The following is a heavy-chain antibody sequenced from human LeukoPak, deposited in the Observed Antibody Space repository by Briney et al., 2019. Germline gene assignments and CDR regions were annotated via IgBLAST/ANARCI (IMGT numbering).Heavy chain of an antibody. J-gene: IGHJ4*02. D-gene: IGHD3-3*01. CDR3: ARGSGNDFWSGYYN. Sequence: SVKVSCKASGGTFSSYAISWVRQAPGQGLEWMGRIIPILGIANYAQKFQGRVTITADESTSTAYMELSSLRSEDTAVYYCARGSGNDFWSGYYNWGQGTLVTVSS. CDR1: GGTFSSYA. V-gene: IGHV1-69*04. CDR2: IIPILGIA.